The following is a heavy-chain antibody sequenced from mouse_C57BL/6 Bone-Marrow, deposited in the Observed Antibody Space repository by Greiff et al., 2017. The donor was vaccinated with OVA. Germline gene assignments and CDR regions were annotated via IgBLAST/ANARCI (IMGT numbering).Heavy chain of an antibody. CDR2: ISSGGSYT. V-gene: IGHV5-6*01. Sequence: EVQGVESGGDLVKPGGSLKLSCAASGFTFSSYGMSWVRQTPDKRLEWVATISSGGSYTYYPDSVKGRFTISRDNAKNTLYLQMSMLKSEDTAMDYWARPPYGYDGAGFAYWGQGTLVTVSA. CDR3: ARPPYGYDGAGFAY. CDR1: GFTFSSYG. D-gene: IGHD2-2*01. J-gene: IGHJ3*01.